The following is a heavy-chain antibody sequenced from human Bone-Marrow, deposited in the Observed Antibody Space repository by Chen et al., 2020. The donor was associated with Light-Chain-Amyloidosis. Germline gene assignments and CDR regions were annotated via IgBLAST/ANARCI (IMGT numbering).Heavy chain of an antibody. V-gene: IGHV5-51*01. CDR1: GYTFPNYW. D-gene: IGHD5-12*01. CDR3: ARRRDGYNFDY. Sequence: EVQLEQSGPEAKKPGESLKISCKGSGYTFPNYWIGRVRQMPGKGLEWMGVIYPEDSDARYSPSFGGQVTISADKSITTAYLQWRSLKASDTAMYYCARRRDGYNFDYWGQGTLVTVSS. J-gene: IGHJ4*02. CDR2: IYPEDSDA.